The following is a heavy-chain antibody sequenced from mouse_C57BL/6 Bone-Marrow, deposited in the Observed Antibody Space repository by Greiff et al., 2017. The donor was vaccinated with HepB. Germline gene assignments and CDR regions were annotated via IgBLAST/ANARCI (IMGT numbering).Heavy chain of an antibody. CDR3: ARLRGNYDFDY. J-gene: IGHJ2*01. D-gene: IGHD2-1*01. Sequence: QVQLQQPGAELVKPGASVKLSCKASGYTFTSYWMQWVKQRPGQGLEWIGEIDPSDSYTNYNQKFKGKATLTVDTSTRTAYMQLSSLTSEDSAVYYCARLRGNYDFDYWGQGTTLTVSS. V-gene: IGHV1-50*01. CDR1: GYTFTSYW. CDR2: IDPSDSYT.